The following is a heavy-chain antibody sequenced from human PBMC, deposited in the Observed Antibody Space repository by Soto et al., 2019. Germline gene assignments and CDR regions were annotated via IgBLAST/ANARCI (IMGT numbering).Heavy chain of an antibody. J-gene: IGHJ6*02. V-gene: IGHV4-59*01. CDR2: IYYSGST. CDR3: SREASMDYGSGTSHCYYYGMDG. D-gene: IGHD3-10*01. Sequence: SETLSLTCTVSGGSISSYYWSWIRQPPGKGLEWIGYIYYSGSTNYNPSLKSRVTITVDTSKNQFYQKLSSVTAADTAVYYCSREASMDYGSGTSHCYYYGMDGWGQGTTVT. CDR1: GGSISSYY.